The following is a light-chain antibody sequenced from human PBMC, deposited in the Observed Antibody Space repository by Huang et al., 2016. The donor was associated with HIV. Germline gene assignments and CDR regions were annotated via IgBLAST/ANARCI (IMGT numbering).Light chain of an antibody. CDR3: QQRSNWPPLT. CDR2: DAS. Sequence: EIVLTQSPATLSLSPGDRATLSCRASQSVSSSLAWYQQKPGQAPRLLIYDASSRADGIPARFSGSGSGTDFTLTISSLEPEDFAVYYCQQRSNWPPLTCGGGTKVEIK. CDR1: QSVSSS. V-gene: IGKV3-11*01. J-gene: IGKJ4*01.